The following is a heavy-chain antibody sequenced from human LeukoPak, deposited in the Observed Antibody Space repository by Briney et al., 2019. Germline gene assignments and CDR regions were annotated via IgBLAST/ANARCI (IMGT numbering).Heavy chain of an antibody. CDR3: AREVEEYCSGGSCYGAHY. Sequence: GASVTVSCKASVGTFISYAISWVRQAPGQGLEWMGGIIPIFGTANYAQKLQGRVTITADESKSTAYMELSSLRSEDTAVYYCAREVEEYCSGGSCYGAHYWGQGTLVTVSS. V-gene: IGHV1-69*13. J-gene: IGHJ4*02. CDR2: IIPIFGTA. D-gene: IGHD2-15*01. CDR1: VGTFISYA.